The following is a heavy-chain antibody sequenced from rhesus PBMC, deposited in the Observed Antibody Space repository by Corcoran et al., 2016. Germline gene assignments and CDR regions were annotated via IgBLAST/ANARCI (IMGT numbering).Heavy chain of an antibody. D-gene: IGHD5-36*01. V-gene: IGHV4-73*01. CDR2: IDGKSAST. CDR1: VGSISGSYS. Sequence: QVKLQPWGEGLVKPSETLSLPCAFYVGSISGSYSWSWIRPSPGQCVGWIGKIDGKSASTNYNPSLKKRVTISKDTSKNQFSLRLSSVTAADTAVYYGARVKGRRGYSFGFFDYWGQGVLVTISS. J-gene: IGHJ4*01. CDR3: ARVKGRRGYSFGFFDY.